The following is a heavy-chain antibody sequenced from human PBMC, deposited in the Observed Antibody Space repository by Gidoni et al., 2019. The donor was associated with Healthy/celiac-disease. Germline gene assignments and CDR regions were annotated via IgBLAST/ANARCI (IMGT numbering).Heavy chain of an antibody. D-gene: IGHD6-13*01. V-gene: IGHV3-23*01. Sequence: EVQLLESGGGLVQPGGSLRLSCAASGFTFSSYAMSWVRQAPGKGLEWVSAISGSGGSTYYADSVKGRFTISRDNSKNTLYLQMNSLRAEDTAVYYCAKGKPEQQLVFFANDYWGQGTLVTVSS. CDR3: AKGKPEQQLVFFANDY. CDR2: ISGSGGST. CDR1: GFTFSSYA. J-gene: IGHJ4*02.